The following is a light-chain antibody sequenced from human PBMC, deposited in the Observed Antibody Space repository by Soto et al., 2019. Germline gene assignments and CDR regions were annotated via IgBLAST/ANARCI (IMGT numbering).Light chain of an antibody. CDR3: QQYGSLPWM. CDR1: PSVSNS. J-gene: IGKJ1*01. CDR2: GAS. V-gene: IGKV3-20*01. Sequence: ESVLTQSPATLSLSPGERATLSCRASPSVSNSLAWYQHKPGQAPRLLIYGASSRATGIPDRFSGSGSGTDFTLTISIREPQDFAVYYCQQYGSLPWMFGQGTK.